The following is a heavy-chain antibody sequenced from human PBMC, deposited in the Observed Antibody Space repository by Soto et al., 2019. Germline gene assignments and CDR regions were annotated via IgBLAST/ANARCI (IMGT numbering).Heavy chain of an antibody. D-gene: IGHD3-16*01. V-gene: IGHV3-74*01. J-gene: IGHJ6*02. CDR2: INSDGSSI. CDR3: ARDVSPGYVLGGMDV. Sequence: EVQLVESGGGLVQPGGSVRLSCAASKFTITSYWMHWVRQAPGKGLVWVSRINSDGSSISYADAVKGRFTISRDNAKNTRYLQMNSLRVEDTAVYYCARDVSPGYVLGGMDVWGQGTTVTVFS. CDR1: KFTITSYW.